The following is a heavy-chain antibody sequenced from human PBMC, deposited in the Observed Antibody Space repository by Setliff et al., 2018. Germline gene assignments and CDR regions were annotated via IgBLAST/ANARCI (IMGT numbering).Heavy chain of an antibody. CDR3: ARWVRFCTRTACQNVAGDEA. Sequence: SVKVSCKSSGGTFSSSGITWVRQAPGQGLQWLGRFIPILGATNYAQNFQGRVTLTTDTSTTTAYLELRSLRPDDTAVYYCARWVRFCTRTACQNVAGDEAWGQGTLVTVSS. D-gene: IGHD2-8*01. CDR2: FIPILGAT. J-gene: IGHJ5*01. V-gene: IGHV1-69*05. CDR1: GGTFSSSG.